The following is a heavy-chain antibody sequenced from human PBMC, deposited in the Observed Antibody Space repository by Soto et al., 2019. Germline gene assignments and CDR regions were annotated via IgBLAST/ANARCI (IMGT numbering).Heavy chain of an antibody. CDR2: ISVSGNNA. D-gene: IGHD3-22*01. Sequence: SLRLSCAASGFAFSTFAMTWVRQAPGKGLEWVAAISVSGNNAYYADSVKGRFTISRDNSQNSVFLQMSSLRADDTAVYYCARDHLRPGILYSLGGLLPEYGLWGQGTLVTVSS. CDR3: ARDHLRPGILYSLGGLLPEYGL. CDR1: GFAFSTFA. J-gene: IGHJ4*02. V-gene: IGHV3-23*01.